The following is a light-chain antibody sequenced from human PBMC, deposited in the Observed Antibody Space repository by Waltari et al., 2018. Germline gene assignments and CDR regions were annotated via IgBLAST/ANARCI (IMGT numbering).Light chain of an antibody. Sequence: SALTQPASVSGSPGPSITISCTGSTRDIGAYHYVSWYQQHPDKAPKLIISEVTNRPSGVSDRFSGSKSGYTASLTISGLQAEDEGDYYCMSYTRSSTYVFGTGTKVTVL. V-gene: IGLV2-14*01. J-gene: IGLJ1*01. CDR2: EVT. CDR3: MSYTRSSTYV. CDR1: TRDIGAYHY.